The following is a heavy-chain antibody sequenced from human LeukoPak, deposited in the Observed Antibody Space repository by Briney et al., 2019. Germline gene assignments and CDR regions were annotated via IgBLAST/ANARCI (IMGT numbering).Heavy chain of an antibody. CDR1: GLTFSSYG. J-gene: IGHJ3*02. Sequence: PGGSLRLSCAASGLTFSSYGMHWVRQAPGKGLEWVGVISLDGSYKYYADSVKGRFTISRDNSKNTLYLQMNSLRVEDTAVYYCAKGVDTATLHGAFDIWGQGTMVTVSS. V-gene: IGHV3-30*18. CDR2: ISLDGSYK. CDR3: AKGVDTATLHGAFDI. D-gene: IGHD5-18*01.